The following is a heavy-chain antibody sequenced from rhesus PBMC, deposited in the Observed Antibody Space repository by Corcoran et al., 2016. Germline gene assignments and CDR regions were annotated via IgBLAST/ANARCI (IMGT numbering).Heavy chain of an antibody. CDR3: ARRYSSGWYYYFDY. Sequence: QVQLQESGPAVVKPSETLSLTCAVSGGSISSSNWWSWIRQSPGKGLEWIWGIYGSGGSTEYNPSLKGRVTISKETSTNQFSLKLSSVTAADTAVYYCARRYSSGWYYYFDYWGQGVLVTVSS. CDR1: GGSISSSNW. J-gene: IGHJ4*01. CDR2: IYGSGGST. V-gene: IGHV4-93*01. D-gene: IGHD6-31*01.